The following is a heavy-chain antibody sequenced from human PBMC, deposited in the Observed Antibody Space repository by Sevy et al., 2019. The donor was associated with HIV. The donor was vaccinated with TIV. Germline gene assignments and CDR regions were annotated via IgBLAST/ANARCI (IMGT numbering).Heavy chain of an antibody. CDR2: INPNNGDT. CDR1: GYTFRHYW. Sequence: ASVKVSCQASGYTFRHYWIHWMRQAPGQGPEWMGWINPNNGDTLYAQTFQGRVTMTRDISISAAYMELNWLSSDDTAVYYCARDAGIYGPPWWFDPWGQGTLVTASS. D-gene: IGHD3-10*01. CDR3: ARDAGIYGPPWWFDP. J-gene: IGHJ5*02. V-gene: IGHV1-2*02.